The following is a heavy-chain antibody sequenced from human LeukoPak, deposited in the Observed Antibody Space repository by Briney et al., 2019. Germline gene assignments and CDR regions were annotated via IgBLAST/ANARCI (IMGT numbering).Heavy chain of an antibody. Sequence: SETLSLTCTDSGGSTSSYNWCWSRQPPGEGGWRVGYIYYGGSTNYNPSLKSRVTISVDTSTNQFPLKLSSVTAADTAVYYCARHSPLFGSGNDYFDYGGQGTGTTVSA. D-gene: IGHD3-10*01. CDR3: ARHSPLFGSGNDYFDY. CDR1: GGSTSSYN. V-gene: IGHV4-59*08. J-gene: IGHJ4*02. CDR2: IYYGGST.